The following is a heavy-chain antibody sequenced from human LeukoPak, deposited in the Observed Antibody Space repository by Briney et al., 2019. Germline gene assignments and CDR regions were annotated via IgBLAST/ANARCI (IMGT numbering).Heavy chain of an antibody. CDR2: IYFSGST. Sequence: PSETLSLTCTVSSGPISPYYWSWIRQPPGKGLEWIGYIYFSGSTNYNPSLKSRVTISIDTSKNQFSLKLSSVTAADTAVYYCARENYYGSGMRAFDIWGQGTMVTVSS. D-gene: IGHD3-10*01. CDR1: SGPISPYY. V-gene: IGHV4-59*01. J-gene: IGHJ3*02. CDR3: ARENYYGSGMRAFDI.